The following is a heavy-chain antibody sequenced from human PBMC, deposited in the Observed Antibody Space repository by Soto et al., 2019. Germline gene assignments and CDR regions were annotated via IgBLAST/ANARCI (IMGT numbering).Heavy chain of an antibody. J-gene: IGHJ4*02. D-gene: IGHD5-12*01. CDR1: GFTFSSYG. Sequence: PGGSLRLSCAASGFTFSSYGMHWVRQAPGKGLEWVAVIWYDGSNKYYADSVKGRFTISRDNSKNTLYLQMNSLRAEDTAVYYCARSHIVATINYYFDYWGQGTLVTVSS. CDR3: ARSHIVATINYYFDY. CDR2: IWYDGSNK. V-gene: IGHV3-33*01.